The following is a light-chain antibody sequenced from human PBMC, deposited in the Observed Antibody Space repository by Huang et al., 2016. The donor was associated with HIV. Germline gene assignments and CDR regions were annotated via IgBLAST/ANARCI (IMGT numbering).Light chain of an antibody. CDR1: QRVGNY. J-gene: IGKJ4*01. V-gene: IGKV3-11*01. CDR2: DTS. Sequence: IVLTQSPATLSWYPGERVTLSCRASQRVGNYIAWYQQHPGQSPKLLIYDTSNRAAGTPVRFSGSGSGTDFTLTSSSLESEDFAVYYCQQRSSGVTFGGGTKVQVK. CDR3: QQRSSGVT.